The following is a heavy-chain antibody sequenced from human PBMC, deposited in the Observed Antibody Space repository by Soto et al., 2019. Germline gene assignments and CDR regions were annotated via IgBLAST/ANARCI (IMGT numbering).Heavy chain of an antibody. CDR2: IYYSGST. J-gene: IGHJ4*02. V-gene: IGHV4-31*03. CDR3: ARDRFRGSYNDH. D-gene: IGHD3-16*01. CDR1: GGSISSGGYY. Sequence: SETLSLTCTVSGGSISSGGYYWSWIRQHPGKGLEWIGYIYYSGSTYYNPSLKSRVTISVDTSKNQFSLKLSSVTAADTAVYYCARDRFRGSYNDHWGQGTLVTVSS.